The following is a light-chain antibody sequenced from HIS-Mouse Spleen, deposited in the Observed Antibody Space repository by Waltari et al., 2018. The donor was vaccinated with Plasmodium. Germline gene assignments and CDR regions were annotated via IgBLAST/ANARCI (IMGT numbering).Light chain of an antibody. J-gene: IGLJ3*02. Sequence: QSALTQPRPVSGSPGQSVTISCTGTSSYVGGYHYVPWYQQHPGKAPKLMIYDVSKRPSGVPDRFSGSKSGNTASLTISGLQAEDEADYYCCSYAGSYTWVFGGGTKLTVL. CDR2: DVS. V-gene: IGLV2-11*01. CDR3: CSYAGSYTWV. CDR1: SSYVGGYHY.